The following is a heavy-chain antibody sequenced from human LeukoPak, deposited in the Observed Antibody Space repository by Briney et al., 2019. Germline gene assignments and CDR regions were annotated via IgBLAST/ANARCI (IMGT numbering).Heavy chain of an antibody. CDR2: IDDNGGST. CDR3: AEALGRLLSDLDY. V-gene: IGHV3-23*01. D-gene: IGHD2-21*01. Sequence: GGSLRLSCAASGFTFSTYAMNWVRQAPGKGLEWVSGIDDNGGSTYYADSVKGRFTISRDNSKNTLYLQMNSLRAEDTAVYFCAEALGRLLSDLDYWGQGTLVSVSS. CDR1: GFTFSTYA. J-gene: IGHJ4*02.